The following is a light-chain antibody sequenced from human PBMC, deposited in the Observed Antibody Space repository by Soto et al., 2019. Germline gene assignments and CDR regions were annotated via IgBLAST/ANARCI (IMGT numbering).Light chain of an antibody. J-gene: IGKJ1*01. V-gene: IGKV1-5*01. CDR3: QQYDSLWT. CDR1: QNINMY. Sequence: DIEMTQSPSTLSASIGDRVTITCRASQNINMYLAWYQHKPGKAPKVLIYGASSLDTGVPSRFSGSGSGTEFTLTISSLQPDDFATYYCQQYDSLWTFGQGTKVEIK. CDR2: GAS.